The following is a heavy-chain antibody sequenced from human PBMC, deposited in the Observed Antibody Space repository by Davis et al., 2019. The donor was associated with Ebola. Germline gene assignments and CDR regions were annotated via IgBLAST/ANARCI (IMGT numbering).Heavy chain of an antibody. CDR1: GYTFTGYY. D-gene: IGHD2-15*01. V-gene: IGHV1-2*02. Sequence: AASVKVSCKASGYTFTGYYMHWVRQATGQGLEWMGWINPNSGGTNYAQKFQGRVTMTRDTSISTAYMELSRLRSDDTAVYYCARGVEEDIVVLVAAYNWFDPWGQGTLVTVSS. J-gene: IGHJ5*02. CDR3: ARGVEEDIVVLVAAYNWFDP. CDR2: INPNSGGT.